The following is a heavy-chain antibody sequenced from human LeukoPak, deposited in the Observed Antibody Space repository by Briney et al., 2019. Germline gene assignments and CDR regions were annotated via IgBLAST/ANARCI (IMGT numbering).Heavy chain of an antibody. J-gene: IGHJ4*02. CDR3: VRNYYFDY. Sequence: GRSLRLSCAASGFTFSSHGMHWVRQAPGTGLEWVAVIWYDGSYIYYADSVKGRFTISRDNAKNTLYLQVNSLSAEDTAVYYCVRNYYFDYWGQGTLVTVSS. CDR2: IWYDGSYI. V-gene: IGHV3-33*03. CDR1: GFTFSSHG.